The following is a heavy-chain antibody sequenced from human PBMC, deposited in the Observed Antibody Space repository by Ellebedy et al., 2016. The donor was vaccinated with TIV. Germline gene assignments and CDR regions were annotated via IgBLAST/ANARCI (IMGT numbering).Heavy chain of an antibody. CDR2: ISAYNGNT. J-gene: IGHJ4*02. CDR3: ARDVPADAAALLDY. Sequence: AASVKVSCKASGYPFPNYGVSWARQAPGQGLEWVGWISAYNGNTKYGQKFQGRTSLTTDTSMGTAYMELRSLRSDDTGVYFCARDVPADAAALLDYWGQGTRVTVSS. CDR1: GYPFPNYG. D-gene: IGHD2-2*01. V-gene: IGHV1-18*04.